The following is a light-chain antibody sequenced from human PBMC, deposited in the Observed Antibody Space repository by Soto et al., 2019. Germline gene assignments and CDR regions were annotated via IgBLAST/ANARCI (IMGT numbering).Light chain of an antibody. V-gene: IGKV3-20*01. CDR3: QQYSSSPQWT. CDR2: GAS. J-gene: IGKJ1*01. CDR1: QSVDSSY. Sequence: EIVLTQSPGTLSLSPGERASLSCRASQSVDSSYLAWYQQKPGQAPRLLIYGASSRATGIPDRFSGAGSGTDFTLTIRRLEPEDFAVYYCQQYSSSPQWTFGQGTKVDIK.